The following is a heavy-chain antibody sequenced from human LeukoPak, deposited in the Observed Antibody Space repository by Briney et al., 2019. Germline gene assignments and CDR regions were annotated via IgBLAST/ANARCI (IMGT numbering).Heavy chain of an antibody. Sequence: PGGSLRLSCAASGFTVSSNYMSWVRQAPGKGLEWVSAISGSGGSTYYADSVKGRFTISRDNSKSTLYLQMNSLRAEDTAVYYCARGKADYWGQGTLVTVSS. CDR3: ARGKADY. V-gene: IGHV3-66*01. J-gene: IGHJ4*02. CDR1: GFTVSSNY. CDR2: ISGSGGST.